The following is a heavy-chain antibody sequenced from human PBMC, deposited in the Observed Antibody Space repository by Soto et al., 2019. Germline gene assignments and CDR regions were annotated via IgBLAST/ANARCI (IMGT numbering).Heavy chain of an antibody. CDR1: GGSISSGYYY. J-gene: IGHJ4*02. D-gene: IGHD6-25*01. CDR3: AYGSSSAWIDK. Sequence: PSETLSLTCSVSGGSISSGYYYWSWIRQPPGKGLEWIGNIYYSGNTYYNPSLKSRLIISIDTSKNQLSLKVGSVTAADTAVYFCAYGSSSAWIDKWGQGTLVTVSS. V-gene: IGHV4-30-4*08. CDR2: IYYSGNT.